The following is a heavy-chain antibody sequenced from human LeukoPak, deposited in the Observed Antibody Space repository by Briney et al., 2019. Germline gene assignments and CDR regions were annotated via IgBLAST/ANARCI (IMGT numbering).Heavy chain of an antibody. CDR1: GFTFSTYS. CDR3: AKLGLLYSSGWSP. D-gene: IGHD6-19*01. CDR2: IGSSDTTI. V-gene: IGHV3-48*01. J-gene: IGHJ5*02. Sequence: PGGSLRLSCAASGFTFSTYSMNWVRQAPGKGLEWVSYIGSSDTTIYYADSVKGRFTISRDNAKNSLYLQMNSLRAEDTAVYYCAKLGLLYSSGWSPWGQGTLVTVSS.